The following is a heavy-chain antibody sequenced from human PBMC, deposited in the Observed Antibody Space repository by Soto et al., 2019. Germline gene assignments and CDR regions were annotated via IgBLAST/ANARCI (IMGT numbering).Heavy chain of an antibody. CDR2: ISGSGGST. J-gene: IGHJ4*01. Sequence: GSLRLSCVASGFSFSSYARSWVRQAPGKGLEWVSAISGSGGSTYYADSVKGRFAISRDHSKNTLYMQMHSLRAEDTAVYYCAKDRVLLCFGDPGGFDYCGHGTLVTVSS. V-gene: IGHV3-23*01. CDR3: AKDRVLLCFGDPGGFDY. D-gene: IGHD3-10*01. CDR1: GFSFSSYA.